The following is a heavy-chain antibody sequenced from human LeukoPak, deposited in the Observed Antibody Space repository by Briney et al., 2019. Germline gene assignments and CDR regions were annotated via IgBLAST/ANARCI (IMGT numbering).Heavy chain of an antibody. CDR1: GGSISSYY. CDR2: IYNSWNT. D-gene: IGHD6-13*01. CDR3: AGTAPGTGNWFDP. Sequence: KPSETLFLTCTVSGGSISSYYWSWIRQPPGKGLEWIGYIYNSWNTNYNPSLKSRDTILEDTSKSQFSLKLSSVTAADTAVYYCAGTAPGTGNWFDPWGQGTLVTVSS. J-gene: IGHJ5*02. V-gene: IGHV4-4*09.